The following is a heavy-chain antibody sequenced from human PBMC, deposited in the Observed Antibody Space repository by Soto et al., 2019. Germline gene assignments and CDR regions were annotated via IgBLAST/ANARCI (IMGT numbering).Heavy chain of an antibody. CDR3: TKDLALPPNDDLDI. V-gene: IGHV3-15*01. D-gene: IGHD3-3*02. J-gene: IGHJ3*02. CDR2: IKSKGGGETT. Sequence: EGQLVESGGRLVEPGGSLRLSCAASGFNFNVAWMNWVSQAPGKGLEWLGRIKSKGGGETTEYVAFVKGRFTISRDDSKNTLYLHMNSLKSDDTAMYYFTKDLALPPNDDLDIWGQGTIVTVSS. CDR1: GFNFNVAW.